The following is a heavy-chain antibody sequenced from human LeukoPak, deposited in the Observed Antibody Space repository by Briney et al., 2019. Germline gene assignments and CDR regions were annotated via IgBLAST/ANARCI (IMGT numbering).Heavy chain of an antibody. CDR1: GFTFSSYA. D-gene: IGHD6-19*01. V-gene: IGHV3-23*01. CDR3: ARDSNRSIAVAGYYYYYGMDV. CDR2: ISGSGGST. J-gene: IGHJ6*02. Sequence: PGGSLRLSCAASGFTFSSYAMSWVRQAPGKGLEWVSAISGSGGSTYYADSVKGRFTISRDNAKNSLYLQMNSLRAEDTAVYYCARDSNRSIAVAGYYYYYGMDVWGQGTTVTVSS.